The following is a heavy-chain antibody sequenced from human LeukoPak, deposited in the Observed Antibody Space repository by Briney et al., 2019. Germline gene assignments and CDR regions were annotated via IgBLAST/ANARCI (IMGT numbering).Heavy chain of an antibody. V-gene: IGHV4-38-2*02. CDR3: ARQMVRGVLDAFDI. J-gene: IGHJ3*02. CDR1: GGSISSYY. D-gene: IGHD3-10*01. CDR2: IYHSGST. Sequence: SETLSLTCTVSGGSISSYYWGRIRQPPGKGLEWIGSIYHSGSTYYNPPLKSRVTISVDTSKNQFSLKLSSVTAADTAVYYCARQMVRGVLDAFDIWGQGTRVTVSS.